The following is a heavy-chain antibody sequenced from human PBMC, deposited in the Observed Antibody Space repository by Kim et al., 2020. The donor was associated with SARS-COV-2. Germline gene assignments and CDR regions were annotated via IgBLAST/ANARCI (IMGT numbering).Heavy chain of an antibody. V-gene: IGHV5-51*01. Sequence: DTRYGPALQGQVTISADNSISTAYLQWSSLRASDTGMYYCARRSGWYTDYWGQGTLVTVSS. J-gene: IGHJ4*02. D-gene: IGHD6-19*01. CDR2: DT. CDR3: ARRSGWYTDY.